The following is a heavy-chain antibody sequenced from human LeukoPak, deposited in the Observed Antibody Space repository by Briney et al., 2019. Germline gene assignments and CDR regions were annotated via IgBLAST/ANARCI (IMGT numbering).Heavy chain of an antibody. CDR2: INHSGST. CDR3: ARSNPTTYPYYYYMDV. J-gene: IGHJ6*03. D-gene: IGHD1-1*01. Sequence: SETLSLTCVVYSGSFSGYYWNWISQPPGKGLEWIGEINHSGSTNYNPSLKSRVTISVDTSKNQFSLRLTSVTAADTAVYYCARSNPTTYPYYYYMDVWGKGTTVTVSS. CDR1: SGSFSGYY. V-gene: IGHV4-34*01.